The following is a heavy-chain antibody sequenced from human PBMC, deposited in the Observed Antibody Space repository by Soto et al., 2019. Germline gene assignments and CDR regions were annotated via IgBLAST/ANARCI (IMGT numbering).Heavy chain of an antibody. CDR3: ASLALDYDFWSGYPYYYGMDV. V-gene: IGHV1-69*13. D-gene: IGHD3-3*01. CDR2: IIPIFGTA. J-gene: IGHJ6*02. Sequence: SVKVSCKASGGTFSSYAISWVRQAPGQGLEWMGGIIPIFGTANYAQKFQGRVTITADESTSTAYMELSSLRSEDTAVYYCASLALDYDFWSGYPYYYGMDVWGQGTTVTVS. CDR1: GGTFSSYA.